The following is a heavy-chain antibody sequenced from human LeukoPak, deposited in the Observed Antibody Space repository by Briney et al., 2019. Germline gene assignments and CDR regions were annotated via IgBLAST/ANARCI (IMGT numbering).Heavy chain of an antibody. Sequence: PGASVKVSCKASGYSFTAFYIHWVRQAPGQGLEWMGWIHPRSGETNYAYKFRGRVTMTRDTSISTTYMDLGSLGSDDTAVYYCARDGEYGTGRYYRGCFDYWGQGTLVTVSS. D-gene: IGHD3-10*01. J-gene: IGHJ4*02. CDR1: GYSFTAFY. V-gene: IGHV1-2*02. CDR2: IHPRSGET. CDR3: ARDGEYGTGRYYRGCFDY.